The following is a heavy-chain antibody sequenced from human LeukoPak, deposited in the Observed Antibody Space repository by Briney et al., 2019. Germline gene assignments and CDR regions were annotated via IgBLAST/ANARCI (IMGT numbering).Heavy chain of an antibody. V-gene: IGHV4-59*01. D-gene: IGHD3-3*01. J-gene: IGHJ3*02. CDR2: IYYSGST. CDR1: GDSINSYY. Sequence: SETLSLTCTVSGDSINSYYWSCIRQPPGKGLEWIGYIYYSGSTNYNPSLKSRVTISVDTSKNQFSLKLSSVTAADTAVYYCARALEYYDFWSGYQMNDAFDIWGQGTMVTVSS. CDR3: ARALEYYDFWSGYQMNDAFDI.